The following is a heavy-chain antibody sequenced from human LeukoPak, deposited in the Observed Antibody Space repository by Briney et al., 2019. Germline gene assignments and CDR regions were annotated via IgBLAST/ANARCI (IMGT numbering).Heavy chain of an antibody. V-gene: IGHV1-2*02. CDR3: ARDLDSSGWSHFQH. D-gene: IGHD6-19*01. CDR1: GSTFTGYY. J-gene: IGHJ1*01. Sequence: ASVKVSCKASGSTFTGYYMHWLRQAPGQGLGWMGWINPNSGGTNYAQKFQGRVTMTRDTSISTAYMELRRLRSDDTAVYYCARDLDSSGWSHFQHWGQGTLSPSAQ. CDR2: INPNSGGT.